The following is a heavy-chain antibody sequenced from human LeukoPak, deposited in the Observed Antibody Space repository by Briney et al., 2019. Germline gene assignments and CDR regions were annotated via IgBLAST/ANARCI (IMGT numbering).Heavy chain of an antibody. CDR2: IYYSGST. CDR1: GGSIGNYY. CDR3: ARAGRSWSTRYFFDN. J-gene: IGHJ4*02. D-gene: IGHD5/OR15-5a*01. V-gene: IGHV4-59*01. Sequence: SETLSLTCTVSGGSIGNYYWSWIRQPPGKGLEWIGYIYYSGSTNYNPSLNSRVTISLDTSRNQFSLKLSSVTAADTAAYYCARAGRSWSTRYFFDNWGQGTLVTVSS.